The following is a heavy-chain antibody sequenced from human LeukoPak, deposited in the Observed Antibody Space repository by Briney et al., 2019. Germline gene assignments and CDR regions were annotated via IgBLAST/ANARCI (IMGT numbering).Heavy chain of an antibody. D-gene: IGHD3-10*01. J-gene: IGHJ4*02. Sequence: GGSLRLSCAASGFTFTNACMNWVRQAPGKGLEWLGHIKSKTDGWTTTYAAPVKGRFTISRDDSKDTLYLQMNNLKTEDTAVYYCTTAYYYGSGSPDHWGQGTLVTVSS. CDR1: GFTFTNAC. CDR3: TTAYYYGSGSPDH. V-gene: IGHV3-15*01. CDR2: IKSKTDGWTT.